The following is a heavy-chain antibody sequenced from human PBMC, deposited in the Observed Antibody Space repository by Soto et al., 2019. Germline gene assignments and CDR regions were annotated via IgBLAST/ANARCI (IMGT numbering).Heavy chain of an antibody. D-gene: IGHD3-10*01. CDR2: ISSSSSTI. V-gene: IGHV3-48*01. Sequence: EVQLVESGGGLVQPGGSLRLSCAASGFTFSSYSMNWVRQAPGKGLEWVSYISSSSSTIYYADSVKGRFTISRDNAKNSLYLQMNSRRAEDTAVYYCARDAYYGSGSYYNGPDYWGQGTLVTVSS. J-gene: IGHJ4*02. CDR3: ARDAYYGSGSYYNGPDY. CDR1: GFTFSSYS.